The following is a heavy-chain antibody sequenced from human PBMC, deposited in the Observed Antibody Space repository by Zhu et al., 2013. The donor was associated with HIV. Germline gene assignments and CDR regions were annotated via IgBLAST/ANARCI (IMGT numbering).Heavy chain of an antibody. Sequence: QVQLVQSGAEVKKPGASVKVSCKASGYTFTSYDINWVRQATGQGLEWMGWMNPNSGNTGYAQKFQGRVTMTRNTSISTAYMELSSLRSEDTAVYYCTRGVYYYDSPTYSYYFDYWAREPWSPSPQ. J-gene: IGHJ4*02. V-gene: IGHV1-8*01. CDR3: TRGVYYYDSPTYSYYFDY. CDR1: GYTFTSYD. D-gene: IGHD3-22*01. CDR2: MNPNSGNT.